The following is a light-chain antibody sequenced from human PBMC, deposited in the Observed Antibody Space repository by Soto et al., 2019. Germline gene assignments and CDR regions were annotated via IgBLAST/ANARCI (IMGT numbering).Light chain of an antibody. CDR1: QSVSSN. Sequence: EIVMTQSPATLSVSPGESATLSCRASQSVSSNLAWYQQKPGQTPKLLIYVASTRATGIPARFSGSGSGTEFTLTISSLQSEDFAVYYCQQYNVWPLTFGGGTKVQF. J-gene: IGKJ4*01. V-gene: IGKV3-15*01. CDR2: VAS. CDR3: QQYNVWPLT.